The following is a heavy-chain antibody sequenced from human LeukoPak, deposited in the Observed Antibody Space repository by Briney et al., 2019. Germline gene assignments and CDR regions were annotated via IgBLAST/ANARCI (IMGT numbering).Heavy chain of an antibody. V-gene: IGHV3-30*03. CDR2: ISYDGSNK. J-gene: IGHJ4*02. CDR1: GFTFSSYG. Sequence: GGSLRLSCAASGFTFSSYGMHWVRQAPGKGLEWVAVISYDGSNKYYADSVKGRFTISRDNSKNTLYLQMNSLRAEDTAVYYCARGEYQLPGDSWGQGTLVTVSS. CDR3: ARGEYQLPGDS. D-gene: IGHD2-2*01.